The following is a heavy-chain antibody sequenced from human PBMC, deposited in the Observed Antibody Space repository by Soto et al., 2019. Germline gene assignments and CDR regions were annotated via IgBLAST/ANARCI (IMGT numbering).Heavy chain of an antibody. CDR2: ISSSSSYI. J-gene: IGHJ3*02. V-gene: IGHV3-21*01. D-gene: IGHD6-13*01. CDR1: GFTFSSYS. Sequence: GGSLRLSCAASGFTFSSYSMNWVRQAPGKGLEWVSSISSSSSYIYYADSVKGRFTISRDNAKNSLYLQMNSLRAEYTAVYYCARIQHENDAFDIWGQGTMVTFSS. CDR3: ARIQHENDAFDI.